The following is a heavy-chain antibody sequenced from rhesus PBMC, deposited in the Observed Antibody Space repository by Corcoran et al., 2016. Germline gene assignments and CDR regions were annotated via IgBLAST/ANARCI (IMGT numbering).Heavy chain of an antibody. CDR3: AKGGYSDFDY. V-gene: IGHV3S5*01. J-gene: IGHJ4*01. D-gene: IGHD5-42*01. CDR1: GFTFSYDV. Sequence: EVQLVETGGDLVQPGGSLKLSCAAAGFTFSYDVMRGVSRAPGKGLGWVSTIISDGIKTHYADSVKGRFTISRDNSKNTLSLKMNSLKSEDTAVYYCAKGGYSDFDYWGQGVLVTVSS. CDR2: IISDGIKT.